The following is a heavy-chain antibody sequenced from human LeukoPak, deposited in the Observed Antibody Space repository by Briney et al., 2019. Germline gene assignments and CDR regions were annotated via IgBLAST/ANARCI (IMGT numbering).Heavy chain of an antibody. CDR3: AKDATGMIDP. J-gene: IGHJ5*02. Sequence: SETLSLTCTVSGGSISSGDYYWSWIRQPPGKGLEWIGYIYYSGSTYYNPSLKSRVTISVDTSKNQFSLKLSSVTAADTAVYYWAKDATGMIDPWGQGTLVTVSS. D-gene: IGHD1-1*01. CDR2: IYYSGST. CDR1: GGSISSGDYY. V-gene: IGHV4-30-4*08.